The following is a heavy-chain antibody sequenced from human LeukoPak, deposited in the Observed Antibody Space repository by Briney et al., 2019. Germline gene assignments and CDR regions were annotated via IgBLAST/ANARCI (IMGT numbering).Heavy chain of an antibody. J-gene: IGHJ6*03. Sequence: GGSLKLSCAASGFTFSSYAMSWVRQAPGKGLEWVSTFSGSGGSTYYTDSVKGRFTISRDNAKNSLYLQMNSLRAEDTAVYYCARSDYMDVWGKGTTVTVSS. CDR3: ARSDYMDV. CDR1: GFTFSSYA. V-gene: IGHV3-23*01. CDR2: FSGSGGST.